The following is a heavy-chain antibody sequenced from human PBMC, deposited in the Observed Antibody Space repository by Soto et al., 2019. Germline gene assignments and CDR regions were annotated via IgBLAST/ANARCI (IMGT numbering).Heavy chain of an antibody. V-gene: IGHV1-2*04. CDR2: INPNSGGT. CDR3: AREGCSSTSCPTRGALDV. J-gene: IGHJ6*04. Sequence: ASVKVSCKASGYTFTGYYMHWVRQAPGQGLERMGWINPNSGGTNYAQKFQGWVTMTRDTSISTAYMELSRLRSDDTAVYYCAREGCSSTSCPTRGALDVWGKGTTVTVPQ. CDR1: GYTFTGYY. D-gene: IGHD2-2*01.